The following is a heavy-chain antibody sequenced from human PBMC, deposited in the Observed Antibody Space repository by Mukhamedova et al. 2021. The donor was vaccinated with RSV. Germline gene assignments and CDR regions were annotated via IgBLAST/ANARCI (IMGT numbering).Heavy chain of an antibody. J-gene: IGHJ4*02. CDR2: SGNT. Sequence: SGNTGYAQKFQGRVTMTRNTSISTAYMELSSLRSEDTAVYYCARGNYGDYAFDYWGRGTLVTVSS. D-gene: IGHD4-17*01. V-gene: IGHV1-8*01. CDR3: ARGNYGDYAFDY.